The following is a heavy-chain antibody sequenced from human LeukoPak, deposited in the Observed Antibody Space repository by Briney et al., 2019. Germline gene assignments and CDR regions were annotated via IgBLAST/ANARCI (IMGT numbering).Heavy chain of an antibody. J-gene: IGHJ4*02. V-gene: IGHV3-23*01. CDR2: ISGSGGSI. D-gene: IGHD2-15*01. CDR1: GFTVSSHA. Sequence: GGSLRLSCAASGFTVSSHAMNWVRQTPGKGLEWVSAISGSGGSIYYADSVKGRFSISRDKSKNTLFLQMNSLRAEDTAVYYCAKEDMGYIDYWGQGNLVTVSS. CDR3: AKEDMGYIDY.